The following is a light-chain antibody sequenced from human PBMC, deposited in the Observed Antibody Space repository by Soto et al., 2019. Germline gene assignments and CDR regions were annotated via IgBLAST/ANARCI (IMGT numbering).Light chain of an antibody. CDR1: QSVSDN. CDR2: DAS. CDR3: QQSNNWPYT. V-gene: IGKV3-15*01. Sequence: EVVMTQSPATLSVSPGERATLSCRASQSVSDNLAWYQQKPGQAPRLLIYDASTRATGIPARFSGSGSGTEFTLTISSLQSEDFAVYYCQQSNNWPYTFGQGTKLHIK. J-gene: IGKJ2*01.